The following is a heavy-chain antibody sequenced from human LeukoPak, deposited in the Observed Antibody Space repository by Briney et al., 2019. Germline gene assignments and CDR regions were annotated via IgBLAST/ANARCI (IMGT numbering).Heavy chain of an antibody. V-gene: IGHV1-8*01. D-gene: IGHD3-10*01. CDR3: ARLKMVRGALLLDY. Sequence: WMNPNSGNTGYAQKFQGRVTMTRNTSISTAYMELSSLRSEDTAVYYCARLKMVRGALLLDYWGQGTLVTVSS. CDR2: MNPNSGNT. J-gene: IGHJ4*02.